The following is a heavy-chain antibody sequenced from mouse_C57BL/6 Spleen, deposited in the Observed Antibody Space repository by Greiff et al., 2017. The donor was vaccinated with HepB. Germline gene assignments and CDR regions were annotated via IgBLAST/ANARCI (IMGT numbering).Heavy chain of an antibody. Sequence: VQLKQPGAELVKPGASVKMSCKASGYTFTSYWITWVKQRPGQGLEWIGDIYPGSGSTNYNEKFKSKATLTVDTSSSTAYMQLSSLTSEDSAVYYCAGVDSSGYLFAYWGQGTLVTVSA. CDR3: AGVDSSGYLFAY. D-gene: IGHD3-2*02. CDR1: GYTFTSYW. J-gene: IGHJ3*01. CDR2: IYPGSGST. V-gene: IGHV1-55*01.